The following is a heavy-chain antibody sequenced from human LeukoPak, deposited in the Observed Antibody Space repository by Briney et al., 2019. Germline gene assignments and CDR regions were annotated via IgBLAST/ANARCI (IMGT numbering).Heavy chain of an antibody. J-gene: IGHJ4*02. CDR2: IYYSGST. CDR1: GGSISSGGYY. V-gene: IGHV4-31*03. D-gene: IGHD6-13*01. CDR3: AREDLSGTFDY. Sequence: SETLSLTCTVSGGSISSGGYYWSWIRQHPGKGLEWIGYIYYSGSTYYNPSLKSRVAISVDTSKNQFSLKLSSVTAADTAVYYCAREDLSGTFDYWGQGTLVTVSS.